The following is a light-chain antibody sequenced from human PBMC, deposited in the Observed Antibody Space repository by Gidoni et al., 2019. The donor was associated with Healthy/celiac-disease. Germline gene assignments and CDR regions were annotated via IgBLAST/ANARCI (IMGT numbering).Light chain of an antibody. V-gene: IGLV3-21*02. CDR1: NIGIKS. J-gene: IGLJ2*01. Sequence: SYVLTQPPSVSVAPGQTARITCGGTNIGIKSVHWYQQKPGQAPVLVVYDDSDRPSGIPERFSGSNSGNTATLTISRVEAGDEADYYCQVWDSSSDHVVFGGGTKLTVL. CDR2: DDS. CDR3: QVWDSSSDHVV.